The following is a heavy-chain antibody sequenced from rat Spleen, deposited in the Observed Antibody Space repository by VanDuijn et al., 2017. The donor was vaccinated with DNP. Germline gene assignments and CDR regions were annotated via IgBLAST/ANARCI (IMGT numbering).Heavy chain of an antibody. CDR1: GYTFTTYY. Sequence: QVQLQQSGAELAKPGSSVMISCRASGYTFTTYYIGWIKQTTRQGLEYIGYINMGSGGTNYNEKFKGKATLTGGKSSSTAFMQLSSLTPDDSAVDYCARGSDGVWFVYWGQGTLVTVSS. J-gene: IGHJ3*01. CDR3: ARGSDGVWFVY. D-gene: IGHD4-3*01. CDR2: INMGSGGT. V-gene: IGHV1-43*01.